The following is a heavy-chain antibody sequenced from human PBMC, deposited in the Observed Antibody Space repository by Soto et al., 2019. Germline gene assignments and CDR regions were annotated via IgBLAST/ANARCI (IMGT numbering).Heavy chain of an antibody. V-gene: IGHV3-23*01. D-gene: IGHD2-15*01. J-gene: IGHJ4*02. CDR3: AKVRPLGYCSGGSCYSGFLDFDY. Sequence: PGGSLRLSCAASGFTFSSYAMSWVRQAPGKGLEWVSAISGSGGSTYYADSVKGRFTISRDNSKNTLYLQMNSLRAEDTAVYYCAKVRPLGYCSGGSCYSGFLDFDYWGQGTLVTVSS. CDR2: ISGSGGST. CDR1: GFTFSSYA.